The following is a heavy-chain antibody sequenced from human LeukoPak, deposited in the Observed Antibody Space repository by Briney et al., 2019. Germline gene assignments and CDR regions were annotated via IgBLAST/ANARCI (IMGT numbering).Heavy chain of an antibody. Sequence: PGGSLRLSCAASGFTFSSYAMHWVRQAPGKGLEYVSAISSNGGSTYYANSVKGRFTISRDNSKNTLYLQMGSLRAEDMAVYYCARDNSEAARPWRTAAYAFDIWGQGTMVTVSS. V-gene: IGHV3-64*01. D-gene: IGHD6-6*01. CDR2: ISSNGGST. J-gene: IGHJ3*02. CDR1: GFTFSSYA. CDR3: ARDNSEAARPWRTAAYAFDI.